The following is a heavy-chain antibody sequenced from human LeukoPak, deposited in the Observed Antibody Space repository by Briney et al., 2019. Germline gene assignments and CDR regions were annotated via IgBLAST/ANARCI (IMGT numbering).Heavy chain of an antibody. CDR2: TYYRSKWYN. D-gene: IGHD5-24*01. CDR1: GDGVSSNIVA. V-gene: IGHV6-1*01. Sequence: SQTLSLTCAISGDGVSSNIVAWNWIRQSPSRGLEWLGRTYYRSKWYNDYAVSVKSRITINPDTSKNQFSLQLNSVTPEDTAVYYCARDEMATINAFDYWGQGTLVTVSS. J-gene: IGHJ4*02. CDR3: ARDEMATINAFDY.